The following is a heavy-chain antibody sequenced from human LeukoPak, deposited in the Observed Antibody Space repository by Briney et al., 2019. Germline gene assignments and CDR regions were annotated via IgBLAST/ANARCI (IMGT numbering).Heavy chain of an antibody. Sequence: GGSLRLSCAASGFTFTSYAMSWVRQAPGKGLEWVSAISGSGYSTYSADSVKGRFTISRDNSKNTLYLQMNSLRAEDTAVYYCARDYDSSGYPQYYFDYWGQGTLVTVSS. D-gene: IGHD3-22*01. CDR1: GFTFTSYA. V-gene: IGHV3-23*01. CDR3: ARDYDSSGYPQYYFDY. J-gene: IGHJ4*02. CDR2: ISGSGYST.